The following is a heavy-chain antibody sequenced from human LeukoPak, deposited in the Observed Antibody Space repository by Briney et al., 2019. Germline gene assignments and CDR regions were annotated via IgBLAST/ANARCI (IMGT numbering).Heavy chain of an antibody. CDR3: ARVPSEYSSSRDY. CDR1: GGSISSGDYY. J-gene: IGHJ4*02. V-gene: IGHV4-30-4*08. Sequence: SQTLSLTCTVSGGSISSGDYYWSWIRQPPGKGLEWIGYIYYSGSTYYNPSLKSRVTISVDTSKSQFSLKLSSVTAADTAVYYCARVPSEYSSSRDYWGQGTLVTVSS. CDR2: IYYSGST. D-gene: IGHD6-6*01.